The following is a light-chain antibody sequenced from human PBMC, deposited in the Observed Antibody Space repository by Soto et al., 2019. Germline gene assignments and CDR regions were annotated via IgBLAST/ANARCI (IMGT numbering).Light chain of an antibody. CDR3: SSYTGXSYV. Sequence: QSSLSQPASVSGSTVQSITISCTGTSSDVGGYKYVSWYQQHPGKSPKLMIYEVSNRTSGVSNRFSGSKYGNTASLTISGLQAEEEADYSLSSYTGXSYVCGPGTKV. J-gene: IGLJ1*01. CDR1: SSDVGGYKY. V-gene: IGLV2-14*01. CDR2: EVS.